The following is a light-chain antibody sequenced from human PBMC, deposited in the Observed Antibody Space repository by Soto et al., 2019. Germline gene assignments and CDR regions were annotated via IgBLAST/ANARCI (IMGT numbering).Light chain of an antibody. CDR3: TSYTSSSTWV. CDR1: NSDVGGYDY. CDR2: DVS. Sequence: HSALTQPASVSGSPGQSITISCTGTNSDVGGYDYVSWYQHHPGKAPKLMIYDVSDRPSAVSNRFSGSKSGNTASLTISELQAEDEADYYCTSYTSSSTWVFGGGTKLTVL. V-gene: IGLV2-14*03. J-gene: IGLJ3*02.